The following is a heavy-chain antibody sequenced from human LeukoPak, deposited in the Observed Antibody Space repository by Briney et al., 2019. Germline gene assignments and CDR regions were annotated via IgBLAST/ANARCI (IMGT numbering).Heavy chain of an antibody. CDR3: ARRTPLFYGSGRRPPRFDP. CDR1: GYTFTSYD. CDR2: MNPNSGNT. J-gene: IGHJ5*02. Sequence: GASVKVSCKASGYTFTSYDINWVRQATGQGLEWMGWMNPNSGNTGYAQKFQGRVTMTRNTSISTAYMELSSLRSEDTAVYYCARRTPLFYGSGRRPPRFDPWGQGTLVTVSS. D-gene: IGHD3-10*01. V-gene: IGHV1-8*01.